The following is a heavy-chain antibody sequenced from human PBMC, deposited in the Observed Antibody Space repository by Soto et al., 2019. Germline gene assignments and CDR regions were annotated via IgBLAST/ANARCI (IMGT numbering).Heavy chain of an antibody. Sequence: QVQLVQSGAEVKKPGASVKVSCKASGYTFTSYGFNWVRQAPGQGLEWMGWITTYNDNTNYAQKFRGRVTMTTDTSTSTAYMELRSLRSDDTAVYFCARRTAVAGTYAFDIWGQGTMVSVSS. V-gene: IGHV1-18*01. CDR2: ITTYNDNT. D-gene: IGHD6-19*01. CDR3: ARRTAVAGTYAFDI. J-gene: IGHJ3*02. CDR1: GYTFTSYG.